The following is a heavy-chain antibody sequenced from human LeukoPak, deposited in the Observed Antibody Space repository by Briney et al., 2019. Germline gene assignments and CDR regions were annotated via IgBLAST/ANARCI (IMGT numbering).Heavy chain of an antibody. D-gene: IGHD4-17*01. V-gene: IGHV3-21*01. CDR1: GFTFSSCS. CDR2: ISGSSYYI. J-gene: IGHJ4*02. CDR3: ARAKGKLRDFDY. Sequence: PGGSLRLSCAASGFTFSSCSMNWVRQAPGKGLEWVSSISGSSYYIYYADSVKGRFTISRDNAKNSLYLQMNSLRAEDTAVYYCARAKGKLRDFDYWGQGTLVTVSS.